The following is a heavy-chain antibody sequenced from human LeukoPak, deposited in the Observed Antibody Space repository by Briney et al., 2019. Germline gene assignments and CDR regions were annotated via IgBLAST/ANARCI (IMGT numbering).Heavy chain of an antibody. D-gene: IGHD3-3*01. J-gene: IGHJ4*02. CDR1: GFTFSSYA. Sequence: GGSLRLSCAASGFTFSSYAMHWVRQAPGKGLEWVAVISYDGSNKYYADSVKGRFTISRDNSKNTLYLQMNSLRAEDTAVYYCARDHYDFWSGYYSRFQDYWGQGTLVTVSS. V-gene: IGHV3-30*04. CDR2: ISYDGSNK. CDR3: ARDHYDFWSGYYSRFQDY.